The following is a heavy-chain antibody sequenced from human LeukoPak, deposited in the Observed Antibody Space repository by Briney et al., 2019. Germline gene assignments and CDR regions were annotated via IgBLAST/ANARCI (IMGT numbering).Heavy chain of an antibody. CDR2: IRYDGNNK. CDR1: GFTFSNYG. Sequence: GGSLRLSCGASGFTFSNYGMLWVRQAPGKGLDWVAFIRYDGNNKLYADSVKGRFTISRDNSKNTLYLHINSLRAEDTAVYYCVKDNPLDYWGQGTLVIVSS. CDR3: VKDNPLDY. V-gene: IGHV3-30*02. J-gene: IGHJ4*02. D-gene: IGHD1-14*01.